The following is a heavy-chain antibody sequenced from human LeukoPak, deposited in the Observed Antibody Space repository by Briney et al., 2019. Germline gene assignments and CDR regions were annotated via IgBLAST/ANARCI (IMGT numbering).Heavy chain of an antibody. CDR1: GVSINSGDYY. V-gene: IGHV4-30-4*01. Sequence: SETLSRTCTVSGVSINSGDYYWRWIRQPPGKGLEWVGYIYYSASTHYNPSLETRVTISVDTSKSQFSLKLSPVTAADTAVYYCARYCSGGSCYPGRFDYWGQGTLVTVSS. CDR2: IYYSAST. CDR3: ARYCSGGSCYPGRFDY. J-gene: IGHJ4*02. D-gene: IGHD2-15*01.